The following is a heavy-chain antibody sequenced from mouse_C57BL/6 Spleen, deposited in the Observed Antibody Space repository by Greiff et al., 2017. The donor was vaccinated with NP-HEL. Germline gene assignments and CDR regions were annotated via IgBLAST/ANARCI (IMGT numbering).Heavy chain of an antibody. Sequence: QVHVKQPGAELVRPGTSVKLSCKASGYTFTSYWMHWVKQRPGQGLEWIGVIDPSDSYTNYNQKFKGKATLTVDTSSSTAYMQLSSLTSEDSAVYYCARLGATDYYFDYWGQGTTLTVSS. CDR2: IDPSDSYT. CDR1: GYTFTSYW. V-gene: IGHV1-59*01. D-gene: IGHD3-2*01. CDR3: ARLGATDYYFDY. J-gene: IGHJ2*01.